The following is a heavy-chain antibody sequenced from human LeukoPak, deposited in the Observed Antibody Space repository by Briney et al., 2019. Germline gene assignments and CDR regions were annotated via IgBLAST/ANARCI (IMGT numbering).Heavy chain of an antibody. CDR3: AKAGIAVPATPEY. CDR1: GFTFSSYA. D-gene: IGHD6-19*01. J-gene: IGHJ4*02. Sequence: GGSLRLSCAASGFTFSSYAMSWVRQAPGKGLEWVSAIGGSGGSTYYAHSVKGRFTISRDNSKNTLYLQMNSLRAEHTAVYYCAKAGIAVPATPEYCGQGTQVTVSS. V-gene: IGHV3-23*01. CDR2: IGGSGGST.